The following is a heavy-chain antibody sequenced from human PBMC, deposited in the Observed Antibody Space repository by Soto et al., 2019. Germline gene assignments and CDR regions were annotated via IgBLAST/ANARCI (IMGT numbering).Heavy chain of an antibody. CDR2: ISGSTGNT. V-gene: IGHV3-23*01. CDR3: AKDPGIPPDIAYYYYSGMDV. D-gene: IGHD2-21*01. CDR1: GLTFNTYG. J-gene: IGHJ6*02. Sequence: GGSLRLSCTTSGLTFNTYGMHWVRQAPGKGLQWVSAISGSTGNTYYADSVKGRFTISRDNSKNTLYLQMNSLRAEDTAVYYCAKDPGIPPDIAYYYYSGMDVWGQGTTVTVSS.